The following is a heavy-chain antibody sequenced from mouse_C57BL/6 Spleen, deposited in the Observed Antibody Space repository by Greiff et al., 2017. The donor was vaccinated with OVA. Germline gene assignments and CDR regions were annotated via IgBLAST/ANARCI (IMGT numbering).Heavy chain of an antibody. CDR1: GYTFTSYW. J-gene: IGHJ3*01. V-gene: IGHV1-55*01. CDR2: IYPGSGST. Sequence: QVQLQQPGAELVKPGASVKMSCKASGYTFTSYWITWVKQRPGQGLEWIGDIYPGSGSTNYNEKFKSQATLTVDTSSSPAYMQLSSLTSEDSAVYYCARDGIYYKFAYWGQGTLVTVSA. CDR3: ARDGIYYKFAY. D-gene: IGHD2-1*01.